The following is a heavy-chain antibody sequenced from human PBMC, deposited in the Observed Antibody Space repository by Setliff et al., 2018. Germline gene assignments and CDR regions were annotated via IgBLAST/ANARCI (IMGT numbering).Heavy chain of an antibody. CDR3: SRLVRFCTRTACQRLSGGEF. CDR1: GYTFNDYG. CDR2: FSPHTGNT. D-gene: IGHD2-8*01. Sequence: ASVKVSCKTSGYTFNDYGIAWVRQAPGQGLEWMGWFSPHTGNTYYTPKLHGRVTLTTDTSASTAYMELRSLGSDDTAVYYCSRLVRFCTRTACQRLSGGEFWGQGTLVTVSS. V-gene: IGHV1-18*01. J-gene: IGHJ4*02.